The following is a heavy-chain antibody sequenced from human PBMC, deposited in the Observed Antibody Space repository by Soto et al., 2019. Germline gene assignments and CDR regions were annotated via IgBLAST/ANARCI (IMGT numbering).Heavy chain of an antibody. V-gene: IGHV3-53*01. D-gene: IGHD2-15*01. J-gene: IGHJ2*01. Sequence: ESGGGLIQPGGSLRLSCAASGFTVSSNYMSWVRQAPGKGLEWVSVIYSCGSTYYADSVKGRFTISRDNSKNTLYLQMNSLRAEDTAVYYCAKDLVVKVWWWYFDLWGRGTLVTVSS. CDR1: GFTVSSNY. CDR3: AKDLVVKVWWWYFDL. CDR2: IYSCGST.